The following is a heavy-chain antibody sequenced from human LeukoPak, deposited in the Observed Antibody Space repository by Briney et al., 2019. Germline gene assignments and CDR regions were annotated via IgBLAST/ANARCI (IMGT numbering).Heavy chain of an antibody. CDR1: GFTFSSYA. J-gene: IGHJ6*02. D-gene: IGHD3-16*01. V-gene: IGHV3-23*01. CDR2: ISGSGGST. Sequence: GGSLRLSCASSGFTFSSYAMSWVRQAPGKGLEWVSAISGSGGSTYYADSVKGRFTISRDNSKNTLYLQMNSLRAEDTAVYYCAKDLSRLYYNCGMDVWGQGTTVTVSS. CDR3: AKDLSRLYYNCGMDV.